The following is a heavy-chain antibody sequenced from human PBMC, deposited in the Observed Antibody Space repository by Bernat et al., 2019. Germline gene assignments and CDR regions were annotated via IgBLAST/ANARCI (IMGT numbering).Heavy chain of an antibody. D-gene: IGHD3-10*01. CDR2: IKIKTDVGIS. CDR3: TKDSPRITMVRGVISGMDV. J-gene: IGHJ6*02. CDR1: EFTFSNAC. V-gene: IGHV3-15*01. Sequence: EVQLVESGGGLVKPGGSLRLSCPASEFTFSNACMSWVPQAPGKGLEWAARIKIKTDVGISAYAPPVKGRFTISRDDSKNTLYLQMNSLKTEDTAVYYCTKDSPRITMVRGVISGMDVWGQGTTVTVSS.